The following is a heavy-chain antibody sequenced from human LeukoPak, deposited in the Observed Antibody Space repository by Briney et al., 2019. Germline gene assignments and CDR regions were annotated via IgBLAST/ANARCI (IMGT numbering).Heavy chain of an antibody. D-gene: IGHD2-2*01. CDR3: ARASTSCYDY. Sequence: GGSLRLSCAASGFTFSSYSMNWVRQAPGKGLEWVSSLSRSSSYIYYADSVKGRFTISRDSAKNSLYLQMNSLRAEDTAVYYCARASTSCYDYWGQGTLVTVSS. J-gene: IGHJ4*02. CDR1: GFTFSSYS. V-gene: IGHV3-21*01. CDR2: LSRSSSYI.